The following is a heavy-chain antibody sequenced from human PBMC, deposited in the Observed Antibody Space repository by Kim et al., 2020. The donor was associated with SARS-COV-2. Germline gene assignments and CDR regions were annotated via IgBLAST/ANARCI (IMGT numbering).Heavy chain of an antibody. Sequence: GESLKISCKGSGYRFTSYWIAWVRQMPGKGLEWMGIIYPGDSDTRYSPSFQGQVTISADKFISTAYLQWSSLKAPDTAMYYCSRHLPDSSGYPFDFWGQGTLVTVSS. CDR1: GYRFTSYW. CDR2: IYPGDSDT. D-gene: IGHD3-22*01. V-gene: IGHV5-51*01. CDR3: SRHLPDSSGYPFDF. J-gene: IGHJ4*02.